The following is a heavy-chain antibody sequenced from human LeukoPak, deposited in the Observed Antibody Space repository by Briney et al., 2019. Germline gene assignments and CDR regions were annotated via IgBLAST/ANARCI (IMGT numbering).Heavy chain of an antibody. CDR2: INAGNGNT. CDR3: ARVAPDSIAAATVSEFDY. J-gene: IGHJ4*02. D-gene: IGHD6-13*01. CDR1: GYTFTSYA. Sequence: GASVKVSCKASGYTFTSYAMHWVRQAPGQRLEWMGWINAGNGNTKYSQKFQGRVTMTRDTSTSTVYMELSSLRSEDTAVYYCARVAPDSIAAATVSEFDYWGQGTLVTVSS. V-gene: IGHV1-3*01.